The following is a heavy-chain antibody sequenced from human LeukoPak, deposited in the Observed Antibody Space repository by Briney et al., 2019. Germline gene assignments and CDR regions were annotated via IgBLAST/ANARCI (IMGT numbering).Heavy chain of an antibody. V-gene: IGHV3-13*01. CDR2: IGTAGDT. Sequence: GGSLRLSCAASGFTFSSYDMHWVRQATGKGLEWVPAIGTAGDTYYPGSVKGRFTISRENAKNSLYLQMNSLRAGDTAVYYCARGSYYYYMDVWGKGTTVTVSS. J-gene: IGHJ6*03. CDR3: ARGSYYYYMDV. CDR1: GFTFSSYD.